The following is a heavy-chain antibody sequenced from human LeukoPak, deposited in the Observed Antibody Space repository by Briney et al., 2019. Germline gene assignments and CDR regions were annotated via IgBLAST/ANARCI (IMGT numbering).Heavy chain of an antibody. D-gene: IGHD4-17*01. CDR3: AREAPYDYYYYYMDV. CDR2: ISAYNGNT. V-gene: IGHV1-18*01. Sequence: ASLKVSCKASGYTFSSYGIRWVRQAPGQGLEWMGWISAYNGNTNYAQKLQGRVTMTTDTSTSTAYMELRSLRSDDTAVYYCAREAPYDYYYYYMDVWGKGTTVTVSS. CDR1: GYTFSSYG. J-gene: IGHJ6*03.